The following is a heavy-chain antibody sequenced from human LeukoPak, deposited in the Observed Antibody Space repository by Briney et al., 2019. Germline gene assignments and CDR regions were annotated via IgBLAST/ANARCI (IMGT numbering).Heavy chain of an antibody. J-gene: IGHJ4*02. D-gene: IGHD3-10*01. CDR2: INAGNGNT. Sequence: ASVKVSCKASGYTFTSYAMHWVRQAPGQRLEWMGWINAGNGNTKYSQKFQGRVTITRDTSASTAYMELSSLRSEDTAVYYCARGHRTMVRGVQGYWGQGTLVTVSS. CDR3: ARGHRTMVRGVQGY. CDR1: GYTFTSYA. V-gene: IGHV1-3*01.